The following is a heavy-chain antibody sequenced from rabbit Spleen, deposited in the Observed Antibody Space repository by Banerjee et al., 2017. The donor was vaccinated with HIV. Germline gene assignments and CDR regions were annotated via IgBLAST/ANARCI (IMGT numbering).Heavy chain of an antibody. D-gene: IGHD1-1*01. CDR2: IDTNDGDT. CDR3: ARNYVNAFDP. V-gene: IGHV1S45*01. Sequence: QEQLEESGGGLVKPGASLTLTCKASGLDFSSSDYMCWVRQAPGKGLEWIACIDTNDGDTDYANWPKGRFTISKTSSTTVTLQMTSLTAADTATYFCARNYVNAFDPWGPGTLVTVS. CDR1: GLDFSSSDY. J-gene: IGHJ2*01.